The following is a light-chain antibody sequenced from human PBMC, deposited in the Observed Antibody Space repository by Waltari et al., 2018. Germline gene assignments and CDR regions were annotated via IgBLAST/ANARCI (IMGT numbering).Light chain of an antibody. J-gene: IGKJ1*01. CDR2: GAA. Sequence: DIVLTQSPGALSSSPGERATLSCRASQSVSRGWLAWYQQKPGQAPRLLINGAANRATGIPDRFSGSGSGTDFTLTIGRLEPEDSAVYYCQQYESSPWTFGQGTKVEIK. V-gene: IGKV3-20*01. CDR1: QSVSRGW. CDR3: QQYESSPWT.